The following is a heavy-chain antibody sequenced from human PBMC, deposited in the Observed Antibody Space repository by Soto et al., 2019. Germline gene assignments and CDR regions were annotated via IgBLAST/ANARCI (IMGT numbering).Heavy chain of an antibody. CDR1: GFTFSSYW. Sequence: GESLKISCAASGFTFSSYWMSWVRQAPGKGLEWVANIKQDGSEKYYVDSVKGRFTISRDNAKNSLYLQMNSLRAEDTAVYYCARESSSWYYYYYGMDVWGQGTTVTVSS. J-gene: IGHJ6*02. CDR3: ARESSSWYYYYYGMDV. CDR2: IKQDGSEK. V-gene: IGHV3-7*01. D-gene: IGHD6-13*01.